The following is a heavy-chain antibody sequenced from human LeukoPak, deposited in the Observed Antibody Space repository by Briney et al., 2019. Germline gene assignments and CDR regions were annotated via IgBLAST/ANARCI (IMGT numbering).Heavy chain of an antibody. CDR1: GGTFSSYA. CDR3: ARVRATVDSSGYYYKGAFDI. CDR2: IIPILGTA. D-gene: IGHD3-22*01. Sequence: SVKVSCKASGGTFSSYAISWVRQAPGQGLEWMGRIIPILGTANYAQKFQGRVTITADESTSTAYMELSSLRSEDTAVYYCARVRATVDSSGYYYKGAFDIWGQGTMVTVSS. J-gene: IGHJ3*02. V-gene: IGHV1-69*11.